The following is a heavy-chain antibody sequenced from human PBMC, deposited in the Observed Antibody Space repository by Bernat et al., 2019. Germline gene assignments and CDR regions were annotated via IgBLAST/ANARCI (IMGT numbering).Heavy chain of an antibody. CDR1: GGSVSSGSYY. D-gene: IGHD6-13*01. J-gene: IGHJ3*02. Sequence: QVQLQESGPGLVKPSETLSLTCTVSGGSVSSGSYYWSWIRQPPGKGLEWIGYIYYSGSTNYNPSLKSRVTISVDTSTNQFSMKLSSLTAADTAVYYCARAHFRTPIAAAAQDDFDIWGQGTMVTVSS. V-gene: IGHV4-61*01. CDR2: IYYSGST. CDR3: ARAHFRTPIAAAAQDDFDI.